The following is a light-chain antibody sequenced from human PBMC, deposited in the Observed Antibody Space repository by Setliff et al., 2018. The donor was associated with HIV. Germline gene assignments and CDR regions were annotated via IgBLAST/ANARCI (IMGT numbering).Light chain of an antibody. CDR3: ASYRPNDLGV. CDR1: SSDVGSYDF. J-gene: IGLJ1*01. CDR2: DVS. V-gene: IGLV2-14*03. Sequence: QSALIQPASVSGSPGQSVTVSCTGTSSDVGSYDFVPWYQQLPGKAPKLLIYDVSDRPSGVSHRFSGSKSGNTASLTISGLQSEDEADYYCASYRPNDLGVFGTGTKGTVL.